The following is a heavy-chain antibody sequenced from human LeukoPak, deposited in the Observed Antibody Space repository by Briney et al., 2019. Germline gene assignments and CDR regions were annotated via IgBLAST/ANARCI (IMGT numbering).Heavy chain of an antibody. CDR1: GFTFSSYW. Sequence: GGSLRLSCAASGFTFSSYWMSWVRQAPGKGLEWVANIKQDGSEKYYVDSVKGRFTISRDNAKNSLYLQMNSLRAEDTAVYYCARGQPGVAAAGNLDYWGQGTLVTASS. CDR2: IKQDGSEK. CDR3: ARGQPGVAAAGNLDY. D-gene: IGHD6-13*01. V-gene: IGHV3-7*01. J-gene: IGHJ4*02.